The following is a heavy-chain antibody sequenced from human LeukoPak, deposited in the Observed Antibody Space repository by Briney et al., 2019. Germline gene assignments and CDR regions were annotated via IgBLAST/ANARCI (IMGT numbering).Heavy chain of an antibody. D-gene: IGHD3-22*01. CDR3: AREHYYDSSNWFDP. CDR2: IYYSGST. V-gene: IGHV4-59*01. CDR1: GGSISSYY. J-gene: IGHJ5*02. Sequence: SETLSLTCTVSGGSISSYYWSWIRQPPGKGLEWIGYIYYSGSTNYNPSLKSRVTISVKTSKNQFSLKLSSVTAADTAVYYCAREHYYDSSNWFDPWGQGTLVTVSS.